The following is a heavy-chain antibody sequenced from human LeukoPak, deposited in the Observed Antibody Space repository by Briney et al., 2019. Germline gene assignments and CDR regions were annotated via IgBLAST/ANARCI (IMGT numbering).Heavy chain of an antibody. CDR3: AKDLVHSGYDPFYYFDY. Sequence: GGSLRLSCKVSGFTVSSNSMSWVRQAPGKGLEWVSFIYSDNTHYSDSVKGRFTISRDNSKNTLYLQMNSLRAEDTAVYYCAKDLVHSGYDPFYYFDYWGQGTLVTVSS. CDR2: IYSDNT. V-gene: IGHV3-66*03. CDR1: GFTVSSNS. J-gene: IGHJ4*02. D-gene: IGHD5-12*01.